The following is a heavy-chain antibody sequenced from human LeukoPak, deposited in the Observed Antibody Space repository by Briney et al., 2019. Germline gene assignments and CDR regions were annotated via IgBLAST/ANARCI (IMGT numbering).Heavy chain of an antibody. Sequence: GGSLRLSCAASGFTFSTYWTHWVRQAPGKGLVWVSRINPDGSSTSYADSVKGRFTISRDNAKNTLYLQMNSLRAEDTGVFYCARGRYCTSASCYLDYWGQGTLVAVSS. J-gene: IGHJ4*02. CDR3: ARGRYCTSASCYLDY. CDR2: INPDGSST. CDR1: GFTFSTYW. V-gene: IGHV3-74*01. D-gene: IGHD2-2*01.